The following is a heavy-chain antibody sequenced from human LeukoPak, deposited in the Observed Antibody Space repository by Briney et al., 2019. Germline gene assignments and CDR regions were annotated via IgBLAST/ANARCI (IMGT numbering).Heavy chain of an antibody. V-gene: IGHV3-30*04. CDR1: GFTFSSYA. J-gene: IGHJ3*02. Sequence: PGRSLRLSCAASGFTFSSYAMHWVRQAPGKGLEWVAVISYDGSNKYYADSVKGRFTISRDNAKNSLYLQMNSLRAEDTAVYYCARDKYPPGYSSSWYSTRRDAFDIWGQGTMVTVSS. CDR2: ISYDGSNK. D-gene: IGHD6-13*01. CDR3: ARDKYPPGYSSSWYSTRRDAFDI.